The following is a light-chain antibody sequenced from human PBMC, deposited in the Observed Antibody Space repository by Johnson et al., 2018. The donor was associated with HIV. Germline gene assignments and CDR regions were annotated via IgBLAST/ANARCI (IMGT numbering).Light chain of an antibody. CDR3: DPWNSRLSAVHL. Sequence: QSVLTQPPSVSAAPGQKVTISCSGNSCNIGNNYVSCHQQFPGTVPKLLIYDNNKRPSGIPDRISGSKSGTSATLGITGLQTGDEADHYCDPWNSRLSAVHLFGTGTKVTVL. V-gene: IGLV1-51*01. CDR1: SCNIGNNY. J-gene: IGLJ1*01. CDR2: DNN.